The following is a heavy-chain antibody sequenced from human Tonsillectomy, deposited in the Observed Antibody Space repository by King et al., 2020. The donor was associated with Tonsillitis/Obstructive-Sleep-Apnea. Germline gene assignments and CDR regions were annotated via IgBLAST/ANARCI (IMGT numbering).Heavy chain of an antibody. D-gene: IGHD4-17*01. CDR1: GFTFSSYS. Sequence: EVQLVESGGGLVQPGGSLRLSCAASGFTFSSYSMNWVRQAPGKGLEWVSYISSSSSTIYYADYVKGRFTISRDNAKNSLYLQMNSLRDEDTAVYYCAREGRFYGDPYYFDYWGQGTLVTVSS. J-gene: IGHJ4*02. V-gene: IGHV3-48*02. CDR2: ISSSSSTI. CDR3: AREGRFYGDPYYFDY.